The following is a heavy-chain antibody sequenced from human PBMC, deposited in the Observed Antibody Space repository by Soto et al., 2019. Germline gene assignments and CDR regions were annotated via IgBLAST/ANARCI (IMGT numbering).Heavy chain of an antibody. V-gene: IGHV3-23*03. CDR1: GFIFSNFA. J-gene: IGHJ1*01. Sequence: GGSLRLSCTASGFIFSNFAMMWVRQAPGKGLESVARILRAGNGIQYADSVKGRFTIARDNSMNTLFLEMNGLRVEDSAVYYCAKDAVSADGVWLAADWGQGTLVTVSS. D-gene: IGHD5-12*01. CDR2: ILRAGNGI. CDR3: AKDAVSADGVWLAAD.